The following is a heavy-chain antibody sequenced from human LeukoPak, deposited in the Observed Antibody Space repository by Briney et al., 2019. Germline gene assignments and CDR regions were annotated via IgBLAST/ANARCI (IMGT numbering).Heavy chain of an antibody. Sequence: SETLSLTCAVSGGSISSGSYSWSWIRQPPGKGLGGLGYIYPRGSTYYNPSLKSRVTISVDTSKNQFSLKLSSVTAADTAVYYCARDLGLSAAMVSLDYWGQGTLVTVSS. J-gene: IGHJ4*02. CDR3: ARDLGLSAAMVSLDY. CDR2: IYPRGST. CDR1: GGSISSGSYS. V-gene: IGHV4-30-2*01. D-gene: IGHD5-18*01.